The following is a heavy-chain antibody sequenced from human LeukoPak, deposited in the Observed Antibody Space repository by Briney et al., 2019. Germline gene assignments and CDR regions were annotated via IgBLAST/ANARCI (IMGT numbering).Heavy chain of an antibody. CDR3: ARGTMTKLDY. Sequence: SETLSLTCAVHGGSFSGYFWNWIRQPPGKGLEWIGEINHSGSTNYSPSLKSRVTISVDTSKSQFSLKLTSVTAADTAVYYCARGTMTKLDYWGQGTLVTVSS. J-gene: IGHJ4*02. D-gene: IGHD4-11*01. V-gene: IGHV4-34*01. CDR2: INHSGST. CDR1: GGSFSGYF.